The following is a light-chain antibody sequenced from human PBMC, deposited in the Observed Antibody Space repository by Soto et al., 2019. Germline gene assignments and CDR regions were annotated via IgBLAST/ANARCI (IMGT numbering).Light chain of an antibody. CDR2: EVS. CDR1: SRDVGGSNY. Sequence: QSALIQPASVSGSPGQSITISCTGTSRDVGGSNYVSWYQHHPHRAPKLLIYEVSYRPSGVSNRYSGSKSGNSASLTISGLQADDEADYYCCSLTTSHTYVFGSGTKVTVL. J-gene: IGLJ1*01. V-gene: IGLV2-14*01. CDR3: CSLTTSHTYV.